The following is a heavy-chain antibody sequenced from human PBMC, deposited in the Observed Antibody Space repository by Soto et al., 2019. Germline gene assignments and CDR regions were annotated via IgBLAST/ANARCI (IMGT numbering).Heavy chain of an antibody. CDR3: ARDKYYYGSWKDGMDV. J-gene: IGHJ6*02. Sequence: SETLSLTCTVSGGSISSGGYYWTWIRQHPGKGLEWIGYIYYSGSTYYNPSLKSRVTISVDTSKNQFSLKLSSVTAADTAVYYCARDKYYYGSWKDGMDVWGQGTTVTVSS. V-gene: IGHV4-31*03. CDR1: GGSISSGGYY. CDR2: IYYSGST. D-gene: IGHD3-10*01.